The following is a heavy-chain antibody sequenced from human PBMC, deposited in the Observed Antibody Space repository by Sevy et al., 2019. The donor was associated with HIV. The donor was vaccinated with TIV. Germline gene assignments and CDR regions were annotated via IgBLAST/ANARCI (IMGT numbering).Heavy chain of an antibody. Sequence: GGSLRLSCAASGFTFDDFAMHWVRQVPGKGLEWVSGLNWDSGSVAYADSVKGRFTISRDNAKNSLYLQMNSLRAEDTALYYCAKDRLHYYGSGSYSGMDVWGQGTTVTVSS. J-gene: IGHJ6*02. V-gene: IGHV3-9*01. CDR2: LNWDSGSV. CDR1: GFTFDDFA. D-gene: IGHD3-10*01. CDR3: AKDRLHYYGSGSYSGMDV.